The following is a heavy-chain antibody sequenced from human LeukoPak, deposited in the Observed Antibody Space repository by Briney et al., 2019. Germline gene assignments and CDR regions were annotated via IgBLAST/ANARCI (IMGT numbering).Heavy chain of an antibody. CDR3: ARDGWENDFWSRGAFDI. Sequence: GASVKVSCKASGYTFTSYYMHWVRQAPGQGLEWMGIINPSGGSTSYAQKFQGRVTMTRDTSTNTVYMELSSLRSEDTAVYYCARDGWENDFWSRGAFDIWGQGTMVTVSS. CDR1: GYTFTSYY. J-gene: IGHJ3*02. V-gene: IGHV1-46*01. CDR2: INPSGGST. D-gene: IGHD3-3*01.